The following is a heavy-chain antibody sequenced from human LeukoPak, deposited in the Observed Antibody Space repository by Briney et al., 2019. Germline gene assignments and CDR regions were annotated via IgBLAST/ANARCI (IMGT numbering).Heavy chain of an antibody. J-gene: IGHJ4*02. V-gene: IGHV4-34*01. Sequence: SETLSLTCTVSGGSISSYYWSWIRQPPGKGLEWIGEINHSGSTNYNPSLKSRVTISVDTSKNQFSLKLSSVTAADTAVYYCARELYYGSGSYNYWGQGTLVTVSS. CDR3: ARELYYGSGSYNY. CDR1: GGSISSYY. CDR2: INHSGST. D-gene: IGHD3-10*01.